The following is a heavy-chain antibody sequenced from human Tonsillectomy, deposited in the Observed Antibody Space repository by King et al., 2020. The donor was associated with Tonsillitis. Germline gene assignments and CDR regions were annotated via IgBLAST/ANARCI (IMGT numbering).Heavy chain of an antibody. CDR1: GGSFSGYY. Sequence: VQLQQWGAGLLKPSETLSLTCAVYGGSFSGYYWSWIRQPPGKGLEWIGEINHSGSTNYNPSLKSRVTISVDTSKNQFSLKLSSATAADTAVYYCARFPLEWLGDAFDIWGQGTLVAVSS. CDR3: ARFPLEWLGDAFDI. D-gene: IGHD6-19*01. CDR2: INHSGST. V-gene: IGHV4-34*01. J-gene: IGHJ3*02.